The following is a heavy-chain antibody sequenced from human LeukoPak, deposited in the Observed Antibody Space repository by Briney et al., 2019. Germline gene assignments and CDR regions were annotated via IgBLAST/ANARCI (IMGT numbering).Heavy chain of an antibody. CDR1: GGSISSGSYY. Sequence: PSETLSLTCTVSGGSISSGSYYWSWIRQPAGKGLEWIGRIYTSGSTNYNPSLKSRVTISVDTSKNQYSLKLSSVTAADSAVYYCARRYCSGGSCYSLDSWGQGTLVTVSS. J-gene: IGHJ4*02. D-gene: IGHD2-15*01. CDR2: IYTSGST. CDR3: ARRYCSGGSCYSLDS. V-gene: IGHV4-61*02.